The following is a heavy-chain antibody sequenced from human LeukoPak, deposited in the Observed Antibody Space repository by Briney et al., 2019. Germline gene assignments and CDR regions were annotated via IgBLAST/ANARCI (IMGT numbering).Heavy chain of an antibody. Sequence: SETLSLTCTVSGGSIRSGNYYWSWIRQPAGMGLEGIGPTYISAATNYNPSLKSRLTISIDTSKNQFYFSLSSVTAADTAVYYCARVRRNSGNKYFDPWGQGTRVTVSS. CDR3: ARVRRNSGNKYFDP. CDR2: TYISAAT. J-gene: IGHJ5*02. V-gene: IGHV4-61*02. CDR1: GGSIRSGNYY. D-gene: IGHD5-12*01.